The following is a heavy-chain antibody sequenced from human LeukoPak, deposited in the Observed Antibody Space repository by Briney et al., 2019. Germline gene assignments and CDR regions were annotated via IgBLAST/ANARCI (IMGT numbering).Heavy chain of an antibody. CDR1: GGSFSGHY. CDR3: ARVFANHYFDY. Sequence: SETLSLTCTVHGGSFSGHYLAWIRQPPGKGLEWIGEINHSGSTNYNPSLKSRVTISVDTSKNQFSLKLSSVTAADTAVYYCARVFANHYFDYWGQGTLVTVSS. CDR2: INHSGST. J-gene: IGHJ4*02. V-gene: IGHV4-34*01.